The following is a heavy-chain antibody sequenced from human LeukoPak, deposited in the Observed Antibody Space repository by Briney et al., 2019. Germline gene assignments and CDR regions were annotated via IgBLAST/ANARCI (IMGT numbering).Heavy chain of an antibody. CDR3: VRGFGRFDY. Sequence: GGSLGLSCAASGFTFSNYWMTWVRQAPGEGLEWVANIKQDGSEKYYVDSAKGRFTISRDNAKNSLYLQMNSLRAEDTAVYYCVRGFGRFDYWGQGTLVTVSS. CDR1: GFTFSNYW. J-gene: IGHJ4*02. D-gene: IGHD3-10*01. CDR2: IKQDGSEK. V-gene: IGHV3-7*01.